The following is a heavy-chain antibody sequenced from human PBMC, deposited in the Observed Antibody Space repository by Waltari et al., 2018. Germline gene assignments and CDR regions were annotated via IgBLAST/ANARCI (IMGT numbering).Heavy chain of an antibody. CDR2: IYHSGST. CDR3: AREGDAFDI. Sequence: QVQLQESGPGLVKPSETLSLTCAVSGYSISSGYYWAWIRHPPGKGLEWIGSIYHSGSTYYNPSLKSRVTISVDTSKNQFSLKLSSVTAADTAVYYCAREGDAFDIWGQGTMVTVSS. J-gene: IGHJ3*02. CDR1: GYSISSGYY. V-gene: IGHV4-38-2*01.